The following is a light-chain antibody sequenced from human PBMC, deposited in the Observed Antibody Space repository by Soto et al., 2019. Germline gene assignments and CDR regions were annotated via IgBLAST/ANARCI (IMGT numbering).Light chain of an antibody. CDR1: SSNIGSGGAT. CDR2: SND. V-gene: IGLV1-44*01. J-gene: IGLJ1*01. CDR3: AAWDDRLNDYV. Sequence: QSALTQPPSASGTPGQRVSISCSGSSSNIGSGGATVTWYQQLPGTAPKLLIYSNDQWPSGVPDRFSGSKSGTSASLAISGLQSEDEADYFCAAWDDRLNDYVFGTGTKVTVL.